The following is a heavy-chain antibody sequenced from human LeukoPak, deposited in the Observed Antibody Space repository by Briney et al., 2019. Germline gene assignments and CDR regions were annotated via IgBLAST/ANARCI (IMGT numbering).Heavy chain of an antibody. CDR1: GGSISLYY. J-gene: IGHJ4*02. CDR2: FYDTRSP. D-gene: IGHD3-10*01. V-gene: IGHV4-59*01. Sequence: SETLSLTCTVSGGSISLYYWSWIRQPPGKGLEWIGYFYDTRSPKYNPSLERRVTISVDMSRNQFSLNLTSVTAADTAVYYCARERGSLPYWGQGTLATVSS. CDR3: ARERGSLPY.